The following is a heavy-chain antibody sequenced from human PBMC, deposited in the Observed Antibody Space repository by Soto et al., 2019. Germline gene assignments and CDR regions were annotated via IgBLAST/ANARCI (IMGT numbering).Heavy chain of an antibody. CDR3: AKGSPTVLEPVVYYYFYGMDV. CDR1: GFTFSSYG. J-gene: IGHJ6*02. CDR2: ISYDGSYK. Sequence: PGGSLRLSCAVSGFTFSSYGMHWVRQAPGKGLEWLAVISYDGSYKYYADSVKGRFTISRDNSKNTLNLQMNSMRGEDTAVYYCAKGSPTVLEPVVYYYFYGMDVWGQGTTVTVSS. D-gene: IGHD1-1*01. V-gene: IGHV3-30*18.